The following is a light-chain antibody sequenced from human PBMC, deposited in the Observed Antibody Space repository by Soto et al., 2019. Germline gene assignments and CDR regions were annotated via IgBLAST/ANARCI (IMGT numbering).Light chain of an antibody. CDR1: QSVSSN. V-gene: IGKV3-20*01. CDR2: DAS. J-gene: IGKJ5*01. Sequence: EIVMSQSPATLSVSPGESATLSCRASQSVSSNLAWHQQKPGQAPRILMYDASTRATGIPDRFSGSGSGTDFTLTISRLEPEDFAVYYCQQYGSSPPITFGQGTRLEIK. CDR3: QQYGSSPPIT.